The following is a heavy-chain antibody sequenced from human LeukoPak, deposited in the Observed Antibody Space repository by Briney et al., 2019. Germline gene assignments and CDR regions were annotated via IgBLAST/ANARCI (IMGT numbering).Heavy chain of an antibody. CDR3: ARASKSMAFDY. J-gene: IGHJ4*02. Sequence: PSETLSLTCIVSGGSISSTSYYWSWIRQPPGKGLEWIGYIYYSGSTNYNPSLKSRVTISVDTSKNQFSLKLSSVTAADTAVYYCARASKSMAFDYWGQGTLVTVSS. CDR2: IYYSGST. V-gene: IGHV4-61*01. CDR1: GGSISSTSYY. D-gene: IGHD5-24*01.